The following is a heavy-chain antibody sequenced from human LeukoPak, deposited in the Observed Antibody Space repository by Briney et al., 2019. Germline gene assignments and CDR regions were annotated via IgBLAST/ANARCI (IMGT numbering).Heavy chain of an antibody. CDR2: LSGSGITT. CDR3: AKGIYSSGWSYFDY. CDR1: GFTFSNAW. D-gene: IGHD6-19*01. Sequence: GGSLRLSCAASGFTFSNAWMNWMGWVRQAPGKGLEWVSTLSGSGITTYYADSVKGRFTISRDNSKNTLYLQMNSLRAEDTAVYYCAKGIYSSGWSYFDYWGHGTLVTVSS. V-gene: IGHV3-23*01. J-gene: IGHJ4*01.